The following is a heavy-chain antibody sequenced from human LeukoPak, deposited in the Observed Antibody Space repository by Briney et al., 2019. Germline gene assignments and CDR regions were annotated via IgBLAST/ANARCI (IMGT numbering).Heavy chain of an antibody. Sequence: PSETLSLTCTVSGCSISSGSYYWSWIRQPAGKGLEWIGRIYTSGSTNYNPSIRRCVTISVDTSKNQFSLNLSPGTAATTAVYYCARDRGVAGIFDYWGQGTLVTVSS. D-gene: IGHD6-19*01. CDR2: IYTSGST. J-gene: IGHJ4*02. V-gene: IGHV4-61*02. CDR1: GCSISSGSYY. CDR3: ARDRGVAGIFDY.